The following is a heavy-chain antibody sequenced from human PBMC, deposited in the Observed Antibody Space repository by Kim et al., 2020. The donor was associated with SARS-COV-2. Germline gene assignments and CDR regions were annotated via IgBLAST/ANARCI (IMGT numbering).Heavy chain of an antibody. D-gene: IGHD2-21*02. V-gene: IGHV1-69*04. CDR3: ARVGGGDRYGMDV. Sequence: NYAQKVQGRVTITADKATSTAYMELSSLGSEDTAVYYCARVGGGDRYGMDVWGQGTTVTVSS. J-gene: IGHJ6*02.